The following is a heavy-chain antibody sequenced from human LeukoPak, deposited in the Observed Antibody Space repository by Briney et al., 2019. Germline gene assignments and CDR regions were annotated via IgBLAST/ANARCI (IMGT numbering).Heavy chain of an antibody. Sequence: SGTLSLTCAVSGGSISSSNWWSWVRQPPGKGLEWIGEIYHSGSTNYNPSLKSRVTISVDKSKNQFSLKLSSVTAADTAVYYCARGDATVTTRYWYFDLWGRGTLVTVSS. V-gene: IGHV4-4*02. J-gene: IGHJ2*01. D-gene: IGHD4-17*01. CDR3: ARGDATVTTRYWYFDL. CDR2: IYHSGST. CDR1: GGSISSSNW.